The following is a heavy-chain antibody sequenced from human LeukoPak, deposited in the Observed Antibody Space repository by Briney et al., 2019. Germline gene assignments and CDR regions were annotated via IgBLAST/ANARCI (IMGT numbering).Heavy chain of an antibody. Sequence: GGSLRLSCAASGFTFSSYSMNWVRQAPGKGLEWVSSISSSSSYIYYADSVKGQFTISRDNAKNSLYLQMNSLRAEDTAVYYCARGSYSSSWFRRTGPYNWFDPWGQGTLVTVSS. J-gene: IGHJ5*02. V-gene: IGHV3-21*01. CDR3: ARGSYSSSWFRRTGPYNWFDP. D-gene: IGHD6-13*01. CDR2: ISSSSSYI. CDR1: GFTFSSYS.